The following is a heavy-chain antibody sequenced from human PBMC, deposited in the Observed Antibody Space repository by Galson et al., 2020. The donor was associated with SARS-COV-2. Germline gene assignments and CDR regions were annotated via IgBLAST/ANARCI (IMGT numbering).Heavy chain of an antibody. CDR1: GGSFSGYS. Sequence: SETLSLTCAVYGGSFSGYSWTWIRQAPGKGLEWIGAIKSGGDTKYSPSLSGRVTLSVDTSRNQFSLKLTSVSAADTALYFCARGRQGVVPSRVLGLGPFDSYYYMDVWGKGTTVIVSS. CDR3: ARGRQGVVPSRVLGLGPFDSYYYMDV. D-gene: IGHD3-16*01. V-gene: IGHV4-34*01. J-gene: IGHJ6*03. CDR2: IKSGGDT.